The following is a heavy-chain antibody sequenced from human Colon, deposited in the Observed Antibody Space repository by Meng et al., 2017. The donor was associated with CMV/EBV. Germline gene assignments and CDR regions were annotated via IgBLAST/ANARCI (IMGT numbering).Heavy chain of an antibody. CDR1: TTSGVG. V-gene: IGHV2-5*01. Sequence: TTSGVGVGWLRQPPGKALEWLALIYSSNEKRCNPSLEYRLTITRDTSKNQVTLTMTDMYPVDTATYYCAHSRGHCTSTSCYRWFDSWGQRALVTVSS. CDR3: AHSRGHCTSTSCYRWFDS. D-gene: IGHD2-2*01. CDR2: IYSSNEK. J-gene: IGHJ5*01.